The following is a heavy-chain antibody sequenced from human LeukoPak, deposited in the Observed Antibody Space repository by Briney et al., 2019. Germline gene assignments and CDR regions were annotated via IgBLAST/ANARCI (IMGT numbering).Heavy chain of an antibody. V-gene: IGHV3-30*02. CDR1: GFTFSSYG. D-gene: IGHD6-13*01. J-gene: IGHJ4*02. CDR2: VRYDGSKK. CDR3: ARTRGSSWRYYFDY. Sequence: GGSLRLSCAASGFTFSSYGMHWVRQAPGKGLEWVAFVRYDGSKKYCTDSVKGRFTISRDNSKNTLFLQMNSLRTEDTAVYYCARTRGSSWRYYFDYWGQGTLVTVSS.